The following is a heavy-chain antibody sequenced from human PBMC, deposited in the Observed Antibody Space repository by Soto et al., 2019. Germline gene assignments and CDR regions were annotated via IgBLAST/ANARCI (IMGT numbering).Heavy chain of an antibody. D-gene: IGHD6-19*01. J-gene: IGHJ4*02. CDR1: GYTFTGYD. V-gene: IGHV1-8*01. CDR2: MNPNSGNT. CDR3: ARGIYSSGWYGHVYFDY. Sequence: ASVKVSCKASGYTFTGYDINWVRQATGQGLEWMGWMNPNSGNTGYAQKFQGRVTMTRNTSISTAYMELSSLRSEDTAVYYCARGIYSSGWYGHVYFDYWGQGTLVTV.